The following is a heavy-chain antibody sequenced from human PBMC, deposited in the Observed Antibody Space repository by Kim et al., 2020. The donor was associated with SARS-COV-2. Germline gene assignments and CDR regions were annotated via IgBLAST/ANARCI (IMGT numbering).Heavy chain of an antibody. J-gene: IGHJ4*02. V-gene: IGHV3-9*01. D-gene: IGHD2-15*01. CDR1: GFTFGEYA. Sequence: GGSLRLSCAASGFTFGEYAMHWVRQAPGKGLEWVSSISWNSGNIGYAASVKGRFTISRDNAENSLHLQMDSLRAEDTALYYCAARRGGSGGTCYPFDKWGQGTRVTVSS. CDR3: AARRGGSGGTCYPFDK. CDR2: ISWNSGNI.